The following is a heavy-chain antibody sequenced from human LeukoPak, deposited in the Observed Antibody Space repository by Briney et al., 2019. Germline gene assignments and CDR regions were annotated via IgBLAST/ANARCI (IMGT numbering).Heavy chain of an antibody. CDR1: GGSISSSSYY. CDR3: ARRGYGLRSGFDY. J-gene: IGHJ4*02. D-gene: IGHD5-18*01. V-gene: IGHV4-61*05. Sequence: SETLSLTCTVSGGSISSSSYYWGWIRQPPGKGLEWIGYIYYSGSTNYNPSLKSRVTISVDTSKNQFSLKLSSVTAADTTVYYCARRGYGLRSGFDYWGQGTLVTVSS. CDR2: IYYSGST.